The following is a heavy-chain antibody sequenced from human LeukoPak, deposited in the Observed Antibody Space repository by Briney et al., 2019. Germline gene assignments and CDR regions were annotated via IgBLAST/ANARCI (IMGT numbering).Heavy chain of an antibody. CDR3: AKDAERGFDYINSLDR. CDR1: KFTFSHYG. V-gene: IGHV3-33*06. Sequence: GRSLRLSCAASKFTFSHYGMHWVRQAPGKGLEWVAVIWNDGSSQYYADSVKGRFTVSRDNSQKTLYLQMNGLRPEDTAVYYCAKDAERGFDYINSLDRGAQGTLVTVSS. D-gene: IGHD4-11*01. J-gene: IGHJ4*02. CDR2: IWNDGSSQ.